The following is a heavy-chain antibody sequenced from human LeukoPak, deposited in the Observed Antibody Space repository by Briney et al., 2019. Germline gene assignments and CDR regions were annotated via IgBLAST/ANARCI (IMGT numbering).Heavy chain of an antibody. Sequence: SETLSLTCTVSGDSLISNYWSWIRQPPGKGLEWIGYIYHSGNTNYNPSLKSRVTISVDTSKNQFSLKLSSVTAADTAVYYCASLNYYDSSGYYYLDNWFDPWGQGTLVTVSS. J-gene: IGHJ5*02. V-gene: IGHV4-59*01. D-gene: IGHD3-22*01. CDR3: ASLNYYDSSGYYYLDNWFDP. CDR1: GDSLISNY. CDR2: IYHSGNT.